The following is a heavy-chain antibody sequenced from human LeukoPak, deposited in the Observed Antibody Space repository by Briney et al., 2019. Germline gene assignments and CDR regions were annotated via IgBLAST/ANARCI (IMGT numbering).Heavy chain of an antibody. J-gene: IGHJ4*02. CDR1: GYTFTNLG. CDR3: ARSRAVAGTSYFDY. CDR2: TSAYNGNT. Sequence: ASVKVSCKASGYTFTNLGITWVRQAPGQGLEWMGWTSAYNGNTDYTQKFQGRVTMTTDTSASTAYMELRSLRSDDTAVYYCARSRAVAGTSYFDYWGQGTLVTVSS. D-gene: IGHD6-19*01. V-gene: IGHV1-18*01.